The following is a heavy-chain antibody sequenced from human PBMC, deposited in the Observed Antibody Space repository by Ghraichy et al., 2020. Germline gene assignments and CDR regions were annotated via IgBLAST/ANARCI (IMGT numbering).Heavy chain of an antibody. D-gene: IGHD1-26*01. J-gene: IGHJ5*02. CDR2: IYHSGST. CDR1: GGLISTYY. CDR3: VRQYSTGGTIWFDP. Sequence: SQTLSLTCTVSGGLISTYYWNWIRRPPGKGLEWIGDIYHSGSTKYNPSLKSRVTISVDTSKNQFSLRLTSVTTADTAVYYCVRQYSTGGTIWFDPWGQGTLVTVSS. V-gene: IGHV4-59*01.